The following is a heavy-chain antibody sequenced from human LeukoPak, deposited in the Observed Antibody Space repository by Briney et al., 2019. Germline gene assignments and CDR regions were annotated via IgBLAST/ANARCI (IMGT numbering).Heavy chain of an antibody. CDR3: ASSRYYDILTAYWVYYFDY. CDR1: GGSISSSSYY. V-gene: IGHV4-39*07. J-gene: IGHJ4*02. CDR2: IYYSGST. D-gene: IGHD3-9*01. Sequence: SETLSLTCTVSGGSISSSSYYWGWIRQPPGKGLEWIGSIYYSGSTYYNPSLKSRVTISVDTSKNQFSLKLSSVTAADTAVYYCASSRYYDILTAYWVYYFDYWGQGTLVTVSS.